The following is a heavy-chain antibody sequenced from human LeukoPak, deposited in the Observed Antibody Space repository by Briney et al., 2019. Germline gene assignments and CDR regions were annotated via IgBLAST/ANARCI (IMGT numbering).Heavy chain of an antibody. CDR1: GGTFSSYA. Sequence: ASVKVSCKASGGTFSSYAISWVRQAPGQGLEWMGWINPNSGGTNYAQKFQGWVTMTRDTSISTAYMELSRLRSDDTAVYYCARDRVYCSGGSCYSNDAFDIWGQGTMVTVSS. D-gene: IGHD2-15*01. J-gene: IGHJ3*02. V-gene: IGHV1-2*04. CDR2: INPNSGGT. CDR3: ARDRVYCSGGSCYSNDAFDI.